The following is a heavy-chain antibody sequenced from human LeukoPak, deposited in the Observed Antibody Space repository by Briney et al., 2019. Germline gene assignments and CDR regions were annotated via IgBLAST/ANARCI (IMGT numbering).Heavy chain of an antibody. CDR3: AREAIVVPITKYFDY. CDR2: IIPIFGTA. J-gene: IGHJ4*02. CDR1: GGTFSSYA. D-gene: IGHD3-22*01. Sequence: SVKVSCKASGGTFSSYAISWVRQAPGQGLEWMGRIIPIFGTANYAQKFQGRVTITTDESTGTAYMELSSLRSEDTAVYYCAREAIVVPITKYFDYWGQGTLVTVSS. V-gene: IGHV1-69*05.